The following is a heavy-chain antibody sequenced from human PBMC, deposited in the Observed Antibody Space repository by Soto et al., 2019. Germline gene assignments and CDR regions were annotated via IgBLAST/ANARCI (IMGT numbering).Heavy chain of an antibody. V-gene: IGHV3-23*01. J-gene: IGHJ1*01. CDR3: AKRTDSSGYYRKYFQY. CDR1: GFTFSSYA. Sequence: EVQLLESGGGLVQPGGSLRLSCAASGFTFSSYAMSWVRQAPGKGLEWVSAISGSGGSTYYADSVKGRFTISRDNSKNTLYLQMNSLRAEDTAVYYCAKRTDSSGYYRKYFQYWGQGTLVTVSS. CDR2: ISGSGGST. D-gene: IGHD3-22*01.